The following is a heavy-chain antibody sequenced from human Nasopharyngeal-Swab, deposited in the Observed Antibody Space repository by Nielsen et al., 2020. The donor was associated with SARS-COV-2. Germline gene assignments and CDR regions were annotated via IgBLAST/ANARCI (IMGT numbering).Heavy chain of an antibody. V-gene: IGHV1-18*01. Sequence: ASVKVSCKASGYTFTSYGISWVRQAPGQGREWMGWISAYNGNTNYAQKLQGRVTMTTDTSTSTAYMELRSLRSDDTAVYYCARETAYYDFWSGDMGYYYYYYMDVWGKGTTVTVSS. CDR3: ARETAYYDFWSGDMGYYYYYYMDV. D-gene: IGHD3-3*01. CDR1: GYTFTSYG. J-gene: IGHJ6*03. CDR2: ISAYNGNT.